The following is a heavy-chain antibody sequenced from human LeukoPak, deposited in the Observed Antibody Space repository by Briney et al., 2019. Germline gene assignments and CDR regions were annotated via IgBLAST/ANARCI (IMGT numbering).Heavy chain of an antibody. J-gene: IGHJ4*02. CDR2: INSDGSST. Sequence: GGSLRLSCAASGFTFSSYWMHWVRQAPGKGLVWVSSINSDGSSTSYADSVKGRFTISRDNAKNTLYLQMNSLRAEDTAVYYCASQTSAKGFDGWGQGTLVTVSS. D-gene: IGHD2-2*01. V-gene: IGHV3-74*01. CDR1: GFTFSSYW. CDR3: ASQTSAKGFDG.